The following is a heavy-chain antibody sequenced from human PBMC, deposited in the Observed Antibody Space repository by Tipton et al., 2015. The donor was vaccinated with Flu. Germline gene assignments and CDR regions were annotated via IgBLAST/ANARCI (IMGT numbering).Heavy chain of an antibody. CDR1: GFTFSSYS. Sequence: SLRLSCAASGFTFSSYSMNWVRQAPGKGLEWVSSISSSSSYIYYADSVKGRFTISRDNAKNSLYLQMNSLRAEDTAVYYCARGLGSGITIFGVAIGYDAFDIWGQGTMVTVSS. J-gene: IGHJ3*02. CDR3: ARGLGSGITIFGVAIGYDAFDI. V-gene: IGHV3-21*01. D-gene: IGHD3-3*01. CDR2: ISSSSSYI.